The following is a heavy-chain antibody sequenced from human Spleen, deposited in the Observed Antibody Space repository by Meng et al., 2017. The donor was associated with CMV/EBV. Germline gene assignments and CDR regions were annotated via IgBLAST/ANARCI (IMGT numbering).Heavy chain of an antibody. D-gene: IGHD6-19*01. J-gene: IGHJ4*02. CDR2: IYPDDSDS. CDR3: AITSGWYGLDY. V-gene: IGHV5-51*01. CDR1: GYSFSSYW. Sequence: GESLKISCKGSGYSFSSYWIAWVRQMPGKGLEWMGLIYPDDSDSKYSPSFQGQVTFSVDKSSTTAYLQWTSLKASDTAIYYCAITSGWYGLDYWGQGTLVTVSS.